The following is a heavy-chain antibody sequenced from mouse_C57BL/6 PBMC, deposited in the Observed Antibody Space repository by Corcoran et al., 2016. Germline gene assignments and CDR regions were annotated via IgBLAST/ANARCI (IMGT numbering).Heavy chain of an antibody. Sequence: QIQLVQSGPELKKPGETVMISCKASGYTFTTYGMSWVKQAPGKGLKWMGWINTYSGVPTYADDFKGRFAFSLETSASTAYLQINNLKNEDTATYFCARDYDYDAYWGQGTLVTVSA. V-gene: IGHV9-3*01. J-gene: IGHJ3*01. D-gene: IGHD2-4*01. CDR2: INTYSGVP. CDR1: GYTFTTYG. CDR3: ARDYDYDAY.